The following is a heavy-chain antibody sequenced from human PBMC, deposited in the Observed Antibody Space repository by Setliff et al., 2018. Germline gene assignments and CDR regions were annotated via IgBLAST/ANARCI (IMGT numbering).Heavy chain of an antibody. CDR3: ARINFYVSSGYYYAPDY. CDR2: INNYSFKT. J-gene: IGHJ4*02. D-gene: IGHD3-22*01. Sequence: AASVKVSCKTSGYTFTNYGITWVRQAPGQGLEWMGWINNYSFKTNYPQKFLGRVTVTTDTSTGTAYMELGSLTSDDTAIYYCARINFYVSSGYYYAPDYWGPGTLVT. CDR1: GYTFTNYG. V-gene: IGHV1-18*01.